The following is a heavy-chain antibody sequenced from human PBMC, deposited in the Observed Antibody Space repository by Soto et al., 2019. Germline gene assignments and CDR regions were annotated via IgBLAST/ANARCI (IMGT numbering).Heavy chain of an antibody. V-gene: IGHV3-21*01. CDR3: ARESEDLTSNFDY. CDR1: GFTFTRYS. Sequence: PGGSLRLSCAASGFTFTRYSMNWVRQAPGKGLEWVSSISSTTNYIYYADSMKGRFTVSRDNAKNSVYLEMNSLSAEDTAVYYCARESEDLTSNFDYWGEGTLVTVSS. J-gene: IGHJ4*02. CDR2: ISSTTNYI.